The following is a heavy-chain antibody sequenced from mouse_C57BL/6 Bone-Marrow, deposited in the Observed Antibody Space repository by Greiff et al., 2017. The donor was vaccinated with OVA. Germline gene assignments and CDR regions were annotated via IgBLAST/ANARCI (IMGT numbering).Heavy chain of an antibody. CDR1: GYTFTDYE. Sequence: LQESGAELVRPGASVTLSCKASGYTFTDYEMHWVKQTPVHGLEWIGAIDPETGGTAYNQKFKGKAILTADKSSSTAYMELRSLTSEDSAVYYCTRSIYYYGSSFLDYWGQGTSVTVSS. CDR3: TRSIYYYGSSFLDY. V-gene: IGHV1-15*01. D-gene: IGHD1-1*01. CDR2: IDPETGGT. J-gene: IGHJ4*01.